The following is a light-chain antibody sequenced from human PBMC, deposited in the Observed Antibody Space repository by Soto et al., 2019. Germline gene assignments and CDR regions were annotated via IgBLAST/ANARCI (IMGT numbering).Light chain of an antibody. V-gene: IGKV1-5*01. J-gene: IGKJ1*01. CDR2: DAS. CDR3: QQYNSYSLT. Sequence: DIQMTQSPSTLSAAVGDRVTITCRASQSISTWLAWYQQKPGKAPNLLIYDASNLESGVPSRFSGGGSGTEFTLTISSLQPDDFATYYCQQYNSYSLTFGQGTKVEIK. CDR1: QSISTW.